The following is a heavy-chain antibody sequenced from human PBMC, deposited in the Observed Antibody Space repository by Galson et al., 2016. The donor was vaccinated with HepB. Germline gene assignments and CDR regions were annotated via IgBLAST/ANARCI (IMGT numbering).Heavy chain of an antibody. D-gene: IGHD3-10*01. CDR1: GFSVSQNY. V-gene: IGHV3-53*01. Sequence: SLRLSCAVSGFSVSQNYMTWVRQAPGKGLEWLSVIYSGNNAYYAHSVKGRFTISRDNFGNTLHLQINSLRAEDTAVYYCARAGSRVGFYLRFGFFDSWGQGTLVTVSS. J-gene: IGHJ4*02. CDR2: IYSGNNA. CDR3: ARAGSRVGFYLRFGFFDS.